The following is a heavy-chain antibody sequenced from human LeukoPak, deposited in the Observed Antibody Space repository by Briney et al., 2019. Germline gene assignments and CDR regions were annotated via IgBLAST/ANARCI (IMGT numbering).Heavy chain of an antibody. J-gene: IGHJ4*02. CDR2: IYHSGST. CDR1: GGSISSGGYS. CDR3: ARALWFGELSHFDY. D-gene: IGHD3-10*01. V-gene: IGHV4-30-2*01. Sequence: KSSETLSLTCAVSGGSISSGGYSWSWIRQPPGKGLEWIGYIYHSGSTYYNPSLKSRVTISVDRSKNQFSLKLSSVTAADTAVYYCARALWFGELSHFDYWGQGTLVTVSS.